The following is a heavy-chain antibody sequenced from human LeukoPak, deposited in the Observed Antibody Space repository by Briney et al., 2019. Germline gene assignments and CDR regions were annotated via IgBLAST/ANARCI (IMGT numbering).Heavy chain of an antibody. D-gene: IGHD5-18*01. V-gene: IGHV3-73*01. CDR1: GFTFSGSA. Sequence: GGSLRLSCAASGFTFSGSAMHWVRQASGKGLEWVGRIRSKANSYATAYAASVKGRFTISRDDSKNTAYLQINSLKTEDTAVYYCTRSGYSYGGGGDYWGQGTLVTVSS. CDR3: TRSGYSYGGGGDY. J-gene: IGHJ4*02. CDR2: IRSKANSYAT.